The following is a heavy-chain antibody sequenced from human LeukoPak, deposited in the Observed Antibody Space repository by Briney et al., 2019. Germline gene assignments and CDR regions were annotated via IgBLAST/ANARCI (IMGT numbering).Heavy chain of an antibody. CDR3: AMVLRTAMVMYYFDY. Sequence: SETLSLTCAVSGYSISSGYYWGWIRQPPGKGLEWIGSIYHSGSTYYNPSLKSRVTISVDTSKNQFSLKLSSVTAADTAVYYCAMVLRTAMVMYYFDYWGQGTLVTVSS. CDR2: IYHSGST. J-gene: IGHJ4*02. D-gene: IGHD5-18*01. CDR1: GYSISSGYY. V-gene: IGHV4-38-2*01.